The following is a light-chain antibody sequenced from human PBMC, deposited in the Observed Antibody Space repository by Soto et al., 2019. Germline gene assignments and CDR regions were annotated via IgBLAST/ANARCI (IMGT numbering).Light chain of an antibody. CDR3: SSYTSSSTLVV. J-gene: IGLJ2*01. V-gene: IGLV2-14*01. CDR2: DVS. Sequence: QSVLTQPASVSGSPGQWITISCTGTSSDVGGYNYVSWYQQHPGKAPKLMIYDVSNRPSGVSNRFSGYKSGNTASLTISGVQAEDEADYYCSSYTSSSTLVVFGGGTQLTVL. CDR1: SSDVGGYNY.